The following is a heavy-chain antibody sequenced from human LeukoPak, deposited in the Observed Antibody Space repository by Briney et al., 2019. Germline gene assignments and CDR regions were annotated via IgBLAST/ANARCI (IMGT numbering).Heavy chain of an antibody. Sequence: ASETLSLTCTVSGGSNSRYYWSWLRKPPQKGLEWIGYINYSGSTDYNPSLKSRVTMSVDTSKNQFSLKLSSVTAADKAVYFCGRRTSYDTLTGYIYWYFDLWGRGTLVTVSS. CDR2: INYSGST. D-gene: IGHD3-9*01. V-gene: IGHV4-59*01. CDR1: GGSNSRYY. CDR3: GRRTSYDTLTGYIYWYFDL. J-gene: IGHJ2*01.